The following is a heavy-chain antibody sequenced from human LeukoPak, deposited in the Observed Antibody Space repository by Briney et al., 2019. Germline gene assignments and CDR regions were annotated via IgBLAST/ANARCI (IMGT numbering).Heavy chain of an antibody. Sequence: SETLSLTCTVSGGSISSYYWSWIRQPAGKGLEWIGRIYTSGSTNYNPSLKSRVTMSVDTSKNQFSLKLSSVTAADTAVYYCARGLAARRVEYYYYMDVWGKGTTVTVSS. V-gene: IGHV4-4*07. CDR3: ARGLAARRVEYYYYMDV. CDR1: GGSISSYY. CDR2: IYTSGST. D-gene: IGHD6-6*01. J-gene: IGHJ6*03.